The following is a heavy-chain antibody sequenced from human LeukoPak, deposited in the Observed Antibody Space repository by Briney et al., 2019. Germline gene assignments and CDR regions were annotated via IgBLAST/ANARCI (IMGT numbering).Heavy chain of an antibody. Sequence: ASVKVSCKASGYTFTSYDINWVRQATGQGLEWMGWMNPNSGNTGYAQKFQGRVIMTRNTSISTAYMELSSLRSEDTAVYYCASGQLPPWAFDIWGQGTMVTVSS. CDR2: MNPNSGNT. CDR3: ASGQLPPWAFDI. CDR1: GYTFTSYD. V-gene: IGHV1-8*01. D-gene: IGHD2-2*01. J-gene: IGHJ3*02.